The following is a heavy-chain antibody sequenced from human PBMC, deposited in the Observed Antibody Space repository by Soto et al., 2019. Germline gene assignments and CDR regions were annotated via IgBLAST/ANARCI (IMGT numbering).Heavy chain of an antibody. Sequence: PSETLSLTCTVSGGSISSYYWSWIRQPPGKGLEWIGYIYYSGSTNYNPSLKSRVTISVDTSKNQFSLKLSSVTAADTAVYYCARARYGSGSHYYRMDVWGQGTTVTVSS. D-gene: IGHD3-10*01. CDR1: GGSISSYY. J-gene: IGHJ6*02. CDR2: IYYSGST. V-gene: IGHV4-59*01. CDR3: ARARYGSGSHYYRMDV.